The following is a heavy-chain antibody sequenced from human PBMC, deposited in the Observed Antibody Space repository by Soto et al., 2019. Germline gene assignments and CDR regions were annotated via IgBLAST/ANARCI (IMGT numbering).Heavy chain of an antibody. D-gene: IGHD1-1*01. CDR1: GGSISTYY. J-gene: IGHJ4*02. Sequence: QVQLQESGPGLVKPSETLSLSCSVSGGSISTYYWGWIREPPGKGLEWIGYIFYNGKTNYNPSLESRVSISVDTSKKQFSLRVSSVTAADTAVYYCARHIPIGNNWNYFDYWGQGTLVTVSS. CDR2: IFYNGKT. V-gene: IGHV4-59*01. CDR3: ARHIPIGNNWNYFDY.